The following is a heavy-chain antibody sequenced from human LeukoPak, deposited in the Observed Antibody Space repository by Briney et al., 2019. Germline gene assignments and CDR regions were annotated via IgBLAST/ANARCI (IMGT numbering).Heavy chain of an antibody. V-gene: IGHV3-9*01. CDR3: AKGVASSGYYYDPVSGFDI. Sequence: GGSLRLSCAAPGFTFDDYAMHWVRQAPGKGLEWVSGINWNSGSIGYADSVKGRFTISRDNAKNSLYLQMNSLRAEDTALYYCAKGVASSGYYYDPVSGFDIWDQGTMVTVSS. D-gene: IGHD3-22*01. J-gene: IGHJ3*02. CDR2: INWNSGSI. CDR1: GFTFDDYA.